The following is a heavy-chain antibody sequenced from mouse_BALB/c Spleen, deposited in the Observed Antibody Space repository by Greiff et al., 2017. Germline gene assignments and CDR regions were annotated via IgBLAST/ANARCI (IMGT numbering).Heavy chain of an antibody. Sequence: VQLVESGAELAKPGASVKMSCKASGYTFTSYWMHWVKQRPGQGLEWIGYINPSTGYTEYNQKFKDKATLTADKSSSTAYMQLSSLTSEDSAVYYCANMITFDYWGQGTTLTVSS. CDR1: GYTFTSYW. CDR2: INPSTGYT. J-gene: IGHJ2*01. CDR3: ANMITFDY. V-gene: IGHV1-7*01. D-gene: IGHD2-4*01.